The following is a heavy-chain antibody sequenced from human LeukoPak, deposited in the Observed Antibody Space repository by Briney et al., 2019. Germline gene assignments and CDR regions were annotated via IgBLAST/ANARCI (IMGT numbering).Heavy chain of an antibody. Sequence: SETLSLTCTVSGGSISSSSYYWGWSRQPPGKGLEWIGSIYYSGSTYYNPSLKSRVTISVDTSKNQFSLKLSSVTAADTAVYYCARRYSSSSPLDYWGQGTLVTVSS. CDR1: GGSISSSSYY. J-gene: IGHJ4*02. V-gene: IGHV4-39*01. D-gene: IGHD6-6*01. CDR3: ARRYSSSSPLDY. CDR2: IYYSGST.